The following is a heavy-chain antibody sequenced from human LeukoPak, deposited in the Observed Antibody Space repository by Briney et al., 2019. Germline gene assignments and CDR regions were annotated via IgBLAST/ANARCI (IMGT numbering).Heavy chain of an antibody. J-gene: IGHJ4*02. CDR3: ARAVVVYFLGGATKRYYFDY. Sequence: GGSLRLSCAASGLTFSSYSMNWVRQAPGKGLEWVSSISSSSSYIYYADSVKGRFTISRDNAKNSLYLQMNSLRAEDTAVYYCARAVVVYFLGGATKRYYFDYGGQGPLVTVPS. CDR2: ISSSSSYI. V-gene: IGHV3-21*01. CDR1: GLTFSSYS. D-gene: IGHD5-24*01.